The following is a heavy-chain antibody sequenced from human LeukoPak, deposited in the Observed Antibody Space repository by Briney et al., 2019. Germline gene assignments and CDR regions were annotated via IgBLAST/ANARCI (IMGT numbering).Heavy chain of an antibody. J-gene: IGHJ4*02. CDR3: ARPYYDSSAPPYDY. CDR1: GYTFTSYG. V-gene: IGHV1-18*01. D-gene: IGHD3-22*01. Sequence: ASVKVSCKASGYTFTSYGISWVRQAPGQGLEWMGWISAYNGNTNYAQKLQGRVTMTTDTSTSTAYMELRSLRSDDTTVYYCARPYYDSSAPPYDYWGQGTLVTVSS. CDR2: ISAYNGNT.